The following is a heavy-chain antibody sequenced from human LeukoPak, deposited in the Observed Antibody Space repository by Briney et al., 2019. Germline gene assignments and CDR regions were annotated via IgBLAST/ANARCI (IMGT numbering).Heavy chain of an antibody. V-gene: IGHV4-59*08. CDR1: GGSISSYY. D-gene: IGHD2-15*01. CDR3: ARLVLAGYFDY. Sequence: SETLSLTCTVSGGSISSYYWSWIRQPPGKGLEWIGYIYYSGSTNYNPSLKSRVTISVDTSKNQFSLKLSSVTAADTAVYYCARLVLAGYFDYWGQGTLVTVSS. CDR2: IYYSGST. J-gene: IGHJ4*02.